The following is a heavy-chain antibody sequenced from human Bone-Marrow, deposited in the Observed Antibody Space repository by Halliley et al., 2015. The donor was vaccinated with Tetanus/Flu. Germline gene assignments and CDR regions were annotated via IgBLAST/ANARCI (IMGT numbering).Heavy chain of an antibody. CDR1: GFTFRSYA. V-gene: IGHV3-23*01. J-gene: IGHJ4*02. CDR2: ISDNAAHT. D-gene: IGHD3-22*01. CDR3: AKHFYYYDPSGSSGGDY. Sequence: SLRLSCAASGFTFRSYAMGWVRQAPGKGLEWVSDISDNAAHTYYAESVRGRFTISRDNSKNTLYLQMNSLRADDTAVYYCAKHFYYYDPSGSSGGDYWGQGTLVTVSS.